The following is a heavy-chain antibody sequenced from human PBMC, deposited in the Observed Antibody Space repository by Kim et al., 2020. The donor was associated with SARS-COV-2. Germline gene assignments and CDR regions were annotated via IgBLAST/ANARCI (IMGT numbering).Heavy chain of an antibody. J-gene: IGHJ3*02. Sequence: ASVKVSCKASGYTFTGYYMHWVRQAPGQGLEWMGWINPNSGGTNYAQKFQGRVTMTRDTSISTAYMELSRLRSDDTAVYYCARELEIFGVAWEGAFDIWGQGTMVTVSS. CDR1: GYTFTGYY. V-gene: IGHV1-2*02. CDR2: INPNSGGT. D-gene: IGHD3-3*01. CDR3: ARELEIFGVAWEGAFDI.